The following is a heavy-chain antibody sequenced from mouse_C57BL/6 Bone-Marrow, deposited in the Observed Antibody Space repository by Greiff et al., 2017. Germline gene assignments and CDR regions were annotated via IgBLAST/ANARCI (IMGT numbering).Heavy chain of an antibody. Sequence: EVKVVESEGGLVQPGSSMKLSCTASGFTFSDYYMAWVRQVPEKGLEWVANINYDGSSTYYLDSLKCRFIISRDNAKNILYLQMSSLKSEDTATYYCARDGDRKGDYAMDYWGQGTSLTVSS. V-gene: IGHV5-16*01. CDR3: ARDGDRKGDYAMDY. CDR2: INYDGSST. J-gene: IGHJ4*01. CDR1: GFTFSDYY.